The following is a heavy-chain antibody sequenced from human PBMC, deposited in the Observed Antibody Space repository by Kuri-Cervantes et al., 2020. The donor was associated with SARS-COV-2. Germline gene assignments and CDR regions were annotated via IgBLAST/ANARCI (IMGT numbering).Heavy chain of an antibody. J-gene: IGHJ4*02. CDR1: GGSLSGYY. V-gene: IGHV4-34*01. D-gene: IGHD6-6*01. CDR2: INHSGST. CDR3: ARHRVAARPVDY. Sequence: SETLSLTCAVYGGSLSGYYWSWIRQPPGKGLEWIGEINHSGSTNYNPSLKSRVTISVDTSKNQFSLKLSSVTAADTAVYYCARHRVAARPVDYWGQGTLVTVSS.